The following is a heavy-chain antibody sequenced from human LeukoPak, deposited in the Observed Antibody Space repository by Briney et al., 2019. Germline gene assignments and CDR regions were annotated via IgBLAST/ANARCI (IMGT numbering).Heavy chain of an antibody. CDR2: ISSGSTYI. V-gene: IGHV3-21*01. CDR1: GFTFSSYS. Sequence: GGSLRLSCTASGFTFSSYSMNWVRQAPGKGLEWVSSISSGSTYIYYADSVKGRFTVSRDNAKNSLYLQMNSLRAEDTAVYYCARDLWAFCGGECAFHYWGQGTLVTVSS. CDR3: ARDLWAFCGGECAFHY. D-gene: IGHD2-21*01. J-gene: IGHJ4*02.